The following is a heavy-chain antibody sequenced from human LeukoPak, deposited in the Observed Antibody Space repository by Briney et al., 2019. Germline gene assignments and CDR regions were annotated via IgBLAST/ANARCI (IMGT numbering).Heavy chain of an antibody. CDR1: GYTFTGYY. CDR2: INPNSGGT. Sequence: GASVKVSCKASGYTFTGYYMHWVRQAPGQGLEWMGWINPNSGGTNYAQKFQGWVTMTRDTSISTAYMELSRLRSDDTAVYYCARGNYDILTGYFVYWGQRTLVTVSS. J-gene: IGHJ4*02. D-gene: IGHD3-9*01. V-gene: IGHV1-2*04. CDR3: ARGNYDILTGYFVY.